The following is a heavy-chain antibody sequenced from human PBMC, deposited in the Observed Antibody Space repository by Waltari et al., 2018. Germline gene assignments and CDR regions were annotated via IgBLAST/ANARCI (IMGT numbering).Heavy chain of an antibody. J-gene: IGHJ5*02. D-gene: IGHD3-3*01. V-gene: IGHV4-39*07. Sequence: QLQLQESGPGLVKPSETLSLTCTVSGGSISSSSYYWGWIRQPPGKGLEWIGSIYYSGSTYYNPSLKSRVTISGDTSKNQFSLKLSSVTAADTAVYYCAREGNDFWSGYYVGFDPWGQGTLVTVSS. CDR2: IYYSGST. CDR3: AREGNDFWSGYYVGFDP. CDR1: GGSISSSSYY.